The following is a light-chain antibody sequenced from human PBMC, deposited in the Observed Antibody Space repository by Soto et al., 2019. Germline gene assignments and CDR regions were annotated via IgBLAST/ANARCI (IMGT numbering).Light chain of an antibody. CDR1: QSIFTN. CDR3: QQYNSWPPT. V-gene: IGKV3-15*01. J-gene: IGKJ4*01. CDR2: GAS. Sequence: EIVMTQSPATLSVSPGERATLSCTASQSIFTNLAWYQQKPGHPPRLLISGASTRATGIPANFSGSGSGTEFTLTISSLQSEDFAVYYWQQYNSWPPTFGGGTKVEIK.